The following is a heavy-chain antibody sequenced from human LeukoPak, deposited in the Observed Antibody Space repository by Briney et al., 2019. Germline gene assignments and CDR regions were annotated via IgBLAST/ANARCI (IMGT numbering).Heavy chain of an antibody. CDR1: GGSISSYY. D-gene: IGHD2-15*01. Sequence: PSETLSLTCTVSGGSISSYYWSWIRQSPGKGLEWIGYIYYSGSTNYNLSLKSRVTISVDTSKKQFSLKLSSVTAADTAVYYCARVGCPDFCSGGSCYPVGVDYWGQGILVSVSS. J-gene: IGHJ4*02. V-gene: IGHV4-59*12. CDR3: ARVGCPDFCSGGSCYPVGVDY. CDR2: IYYSGST.